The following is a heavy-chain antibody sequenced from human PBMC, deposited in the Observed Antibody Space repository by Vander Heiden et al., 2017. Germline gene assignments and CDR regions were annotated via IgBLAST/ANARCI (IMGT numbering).Heavy chain of an antibody. J-gene: IGHJ4*02. CDR3: ARHSFGNSWPFDS. CDR2: VNGDGSST. CDR1: GFTFSRDW. D-gene: IGHD6-13*01. Sequence: EVQLVESVGGLVQPGGSLRLSCAASGFTFSRDWMHWVRQVPGKGLVWVSHVNGDGSSTNYADSVKGRFTISRDNAKNTLYLQMNSLSAEDTAVYHCARHSFGNSWPFDSWGQGTLVTVSS. V-gene: IGHV3-74*01.